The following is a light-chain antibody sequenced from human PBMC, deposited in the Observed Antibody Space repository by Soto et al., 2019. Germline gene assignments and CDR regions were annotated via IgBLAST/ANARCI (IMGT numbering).Light chain of an antibody. CDR3: QQYDNWPLT. V-gene: IGKV1-5*01. CDR1: QSISTW. CDR2: DAS. Sequence: DIQMTQSPSTVSASVGDGVTITCRASQSISTWLAWYQQKPGKAPNLLIYDASTLESGGPSGFSGSGSGTEFTLTISSLQPDDSATYYCQQYDNWPLTFGGGTKADIK. J-gene: IGKJ4*01.